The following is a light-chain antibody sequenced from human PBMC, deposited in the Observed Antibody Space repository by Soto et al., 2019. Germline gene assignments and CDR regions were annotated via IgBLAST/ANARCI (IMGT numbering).Light chain of an antibody. J-gene: IGKJ1*01. CDR2: EAA. V-gene: IGKV1-5*03. CDR3: QQSNNYPWT. CDR1: QYIHNY. Sequence: DIQMTQSPSTLSACVGDRVTITCRASQYIHNYLAWYQQKPGEAPKLLIYEAANLESGVPSRFSGSGTGTEFTLTISSLQPDDFATYYCQQSNNYPWTFGQGTRVEI.